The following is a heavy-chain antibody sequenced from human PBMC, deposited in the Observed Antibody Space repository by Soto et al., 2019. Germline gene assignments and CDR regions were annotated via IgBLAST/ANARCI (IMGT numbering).Heavy chain of an antibody. D-gene: IGHD2-15*01. Sequence: SETLSLTCTVSGGSISSYYWSWIRQPPGKGLEWIGYIYYSGSTNYNPSLKSRVTISVDTSKNQFSLKLSSVTAADTAVYYCAGDRGCSGGSCYGVVGAFDIWGQGTMVTVSS. CDR2: IYYSGST. V-gene: IGHV4-59*01. CDR1: GGSISSYY. CDR3: AGDRGCSGGSCYGVVGAFDI. J-gene: IGHJ3*02.